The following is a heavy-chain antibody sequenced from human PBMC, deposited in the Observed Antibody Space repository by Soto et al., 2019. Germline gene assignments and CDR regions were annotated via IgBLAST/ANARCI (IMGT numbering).Heavy chain of an antibody. D-gene: IGHD6-6*01. Sequence: SETLSLTCAVYGGPFIGCDRSWFLLLPGKGLEWIGEINHSGSTNYNPSLKSRVTISVDTSKNQFSLKLSSVTAADTAVYYCARVTPIAPRIFYCWAQGTLVPVSS. CDR3: ARVTPIAPRIFYC. V-gene: IGHV4-34*01. J-gene: IGHJ4*02. CDR2: INHSGST. CDR1: GGPFIGCD.